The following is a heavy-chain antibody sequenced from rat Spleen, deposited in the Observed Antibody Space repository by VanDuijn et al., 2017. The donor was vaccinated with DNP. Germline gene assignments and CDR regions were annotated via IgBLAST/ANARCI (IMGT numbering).Heavy chain of an antibody. D-gene: IGHD1-3*01. Sequence: QEQLKESGPGLVQPSQTLSLTCTVSGFSLTTYGVSWVRQPPGKGLEWIGAIWSGGSTYYNSALKSRLSISRDTSKSQVFLKMNSLQTEDTAIYYCTRDFNYGSYFDYWGQGVMVTVSS. CDR3: TRDFNYGSYFDY. J-gene: IGHJ2*01. CDR1: GFSLTTYG. V-gene: IGHV2-4*01. CDR2: IWSGGST.